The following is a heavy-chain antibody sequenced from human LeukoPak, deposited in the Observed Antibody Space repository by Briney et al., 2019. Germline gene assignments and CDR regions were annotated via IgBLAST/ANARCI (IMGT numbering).Heavy chain of an antibody. V-gene: IGHV4-39*02. D-gene: IGHD5-24*01. CDR2: MYYSGTT. CDR1: GGSMTTSNHY. Sequence: SETLSLTCNVSGGSMTTSNHYWGWIRQPPGKGPEWIANMYYSGTTFYNPSLKSRVNISVDTSKNHFSLKLTSVTAADTAVYYCARRRRKMATQIGWGQGTLVTVSS. CDR3: ARRRRKMATQIG. J-gene: IGHJ4*02.